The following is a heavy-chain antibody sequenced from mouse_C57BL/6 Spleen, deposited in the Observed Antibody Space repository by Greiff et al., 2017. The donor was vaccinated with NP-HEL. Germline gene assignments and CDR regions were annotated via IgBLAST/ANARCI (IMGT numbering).Heavy chain of an antibody. V-gene: IGHV1-7*01. CDR1: GYTFTSYW. J-gene: IGHJ2*01. CDR3: AITTVVPLDY. D-gene: IGHD1-1*01. Sequence: QVQLKESGAELAKPGASVKLSCKASGYTFTSYWMHWVKQRPGQGLEWIGYINPSSGYTKYNQKFKDKATLTADKSSSTAYMHLSSLTYEDSAVYYCAITTVVPLDYWGQGTTLTVSS. CDR2: INPSSGYT.